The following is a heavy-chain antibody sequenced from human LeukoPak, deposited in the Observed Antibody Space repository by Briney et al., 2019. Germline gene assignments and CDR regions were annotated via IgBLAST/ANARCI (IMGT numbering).Heavy chain of an antibody. CDR2: IYYSGST. J-gene: IGHJ6*02. D-gene: IGHD5-18*01. CDR3: ARLLVDTAMVPYYYYGMDV. Sequence: PSETLSLTCTVSGGSISSSSYYWGWIRQPPGKGLEWIGSIYYSGSTYYNPSLKSRVTISVDTSKNQFSLKLSSVTAADTAVYYCARLLVDTAMVPYYYYGMDVWGQGTTVTVSS. CDR1: GGSISSSSYY. V-gene: IGHV4-39*01.